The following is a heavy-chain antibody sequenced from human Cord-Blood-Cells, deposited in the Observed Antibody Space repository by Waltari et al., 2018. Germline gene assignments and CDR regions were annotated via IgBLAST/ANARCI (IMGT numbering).Heavy chain of an antibody. CDR2: IIPIFGTT. CDR3: ARRSNYYDSSGYYFDY. V-gene: IGHV1-69*01. J-gene: IGHJ4*02. Sequence: QVQLVQSGAAVKKPGSSVKVACKASGGTFSSYAISWVRQAPGQGLEWMGGIIPIFGTTNYAQKFQGRVTITADESTSTAYMELSSLRSEDTAVYYCARRSNYYDSSGYYFDYWGQGTLVTVSS. D-gene: IGHD3-22*01. CDR1: GGTFSSYA.